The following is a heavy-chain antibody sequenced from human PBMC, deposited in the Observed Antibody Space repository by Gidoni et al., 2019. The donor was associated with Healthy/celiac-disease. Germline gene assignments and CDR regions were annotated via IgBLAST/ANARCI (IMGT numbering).Heavy chain of an antibody. Sequence: QVQLVESGGGVVQLGRSLRLACAASGFTFRRYGMHWVRQAPGKGLEWVAVILYDGSNKYYADSVKGRFTISRDNSKNTLYLQMNSLRSEDTAVYYCARDTLQTAHDAFGIWGQGTMVTVSS. CDR3: ARDTLQTAHDAFGI. V-gene: IGHV3-33*01. CDR2: ILYDGSNK. D-gene: IGHD1-1*01. CDR1: GFTFRRYG. J-gene: IGHJ3*02.